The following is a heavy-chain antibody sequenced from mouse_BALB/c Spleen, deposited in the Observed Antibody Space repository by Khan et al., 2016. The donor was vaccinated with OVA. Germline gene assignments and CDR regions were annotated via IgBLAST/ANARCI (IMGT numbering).Heavy chain of an antibody. CDR3: AREVYGSNYAWLAY. CDR2: ISSGGTT. CDR1: GFTFSTYA. D-gene: IGHD1-1*01. Sequence: EVQLVESGGGLVKPGGSLKLSCAASGFTFSTYAMSWVRQTPEKRLEWVASISSGGTTYFPDILKGRFTISRDNARNILYLQMSSLRSEDTAIYYCAREVYGSNYAWLAYWGQGALVTVSA. V-gene: IGHV5-6-5*01. J-gene: IGHJ3*01.